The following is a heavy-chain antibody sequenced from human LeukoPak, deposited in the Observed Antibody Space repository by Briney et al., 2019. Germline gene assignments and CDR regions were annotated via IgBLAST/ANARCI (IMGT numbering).Heavy chain of an antibody. CDR1: GFTVSSNY. Sequence: PGGSLRLSCAASGFTVSSNYMSWVRQAPGKGLEWVSVIYSSGSTYYADSVKGRFTISRDNSKNTLHLQMNTVRAEDTAVYYCASRIATAGSVDYWGQGTLVTVSS. CDR3: ASRIATAGSVDY. J-gene: IGHJ4*02. V-gene: IGHV3-53*01. CDR2: IYSSGST. D-gene: IGHD6-13*01.